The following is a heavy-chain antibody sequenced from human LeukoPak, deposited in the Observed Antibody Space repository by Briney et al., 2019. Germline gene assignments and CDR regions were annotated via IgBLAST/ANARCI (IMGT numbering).Heavy chain of an antibody. D-gene: IGHD2-15*01. V-gene: IGHV3-48*02. CDR1: GFTFSSYS. Sequence: GGSLRPSCAASGFTFSSYSMNWVRQAPGRGLEWVSYISSSSSTIYYADSVKGRFTISRDNAKNSLYLQMNSLRDEDTAVYYCAREGHCSGGSCLKWGQGTLVTVSS. CDR2: ISSSSSTI. J-gene: IGHJ4*02. CDR3: AREGHCSGGSCLK.